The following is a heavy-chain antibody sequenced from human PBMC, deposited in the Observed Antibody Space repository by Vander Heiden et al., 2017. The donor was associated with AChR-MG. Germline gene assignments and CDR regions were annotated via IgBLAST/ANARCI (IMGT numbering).Heavy chain of an antibody. J-gene: IGHJ6*03. D-gene: IGHD3-16*01. CDR2: IYHSGST. CDR1: GYSISSGYY. CDR3: ARKEGGPPYYYYYMDV. V-gene: IGHV4-38-2*01. Sequence: QVQLQESGPGLVKPSETLSLTCAVSGYSISSGYYWGWIRQPPGKGLEWIGSIYHSGSTYYNPSLKSRVTISVDTSKNQFSLKLSSVTAADTAVYYCARKEGGPPYYYYYMDVWGKGTTVTVSS.